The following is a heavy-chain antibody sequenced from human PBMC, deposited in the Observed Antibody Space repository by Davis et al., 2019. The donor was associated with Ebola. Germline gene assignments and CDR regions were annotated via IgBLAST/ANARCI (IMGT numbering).Heavy chain of an antibody. CDR3: ARGVAARPRGGMDV. CDR2: IKQDGSEK. CDR1: GFTFSSYW. D-gene: IGHD6-6*01. J-gene: IGHJ6*02. V-gene: IGHV3-7*01. Sequence: GESLKISCAASGFTFSSYWMSWVRQAPGKGLEWVANIKQDGSEKYYVDSVKGRFTISRDNAKNSLYLQMNSLRAEDTAVYYCARGVAARPRGGMDVWGQGTTVTVSS.